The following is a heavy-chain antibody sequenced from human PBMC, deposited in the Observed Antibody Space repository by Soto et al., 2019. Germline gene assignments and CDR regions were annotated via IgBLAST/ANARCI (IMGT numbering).Heavy chain of an antibody. CDR2: INHSGST. V-gene: IGHV4-34*01. J-gene: IGHJ4*02. D-gene: IGHD3-9*01. CDR1: GGSFSGYY. CDR3: ARRGLRYFDWLLPFGY. Sequence: QVQLQQWGAGLLKPSETLSLTCAVYGGSFSGYYWSWIRQPPGKGLEWIGEINHSGSTNYNPSLKSRVTISVDTSNNQFSLKLSSVTAADTAVYYCARRGLRYFDWLLPFGYWGQGTLVTVSS.